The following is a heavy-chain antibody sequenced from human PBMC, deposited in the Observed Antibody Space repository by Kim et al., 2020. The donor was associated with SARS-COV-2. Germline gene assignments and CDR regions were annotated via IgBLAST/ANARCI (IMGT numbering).Heavy chain of an antibody. CDR3: ARDLVPQSGYDNSHFDY. J-gene: IGHJ4*02. CDR1: GYTFTSYY. D-gene: IGHD5-12*01. Sequence: ASVKVSCKASGYTFTSYYMHWVRQAPGQGLEWMGIINPSGGSTSYAQKFQGRVTMTRDTSTSTVYMELSSLRSEDTAVYYCARDLVPQSGYDNSHFDYWGQGTLVTVSS. CDR2: INPSGGST. V-gene: IGHV1-46*01.